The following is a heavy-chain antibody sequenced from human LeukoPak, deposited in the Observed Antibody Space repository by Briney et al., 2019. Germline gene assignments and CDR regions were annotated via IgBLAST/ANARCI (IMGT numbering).Heavy chain of an antibody. Sequence: AGGSLRLSCAASGFIFTNYPIHWVRQTPDKGLECVAIMSIDGNTKYYADSVRGRFIVSRDNSRNTVYLQMNSLRAEDTAVYYCAKDFSVYDILTGYFPDYWGQGTLVTVSS. D-gene: IGHD3-9*01. CDR1: GFIFTNYP. J-gene: IGHJ4*02. CDR3: AKDFSVYDILTGYFPDY. CDR2: MSIDGNTK. V-gene: IGHV3-30*17.